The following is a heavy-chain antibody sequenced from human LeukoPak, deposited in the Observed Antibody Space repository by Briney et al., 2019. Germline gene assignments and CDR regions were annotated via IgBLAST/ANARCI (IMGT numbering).Heavy chain of an antibody. CDR1: GFTFSTYG. CDR3: VPGDEIKY. J-gene: IGHJ4*02. CDR2: IQHNGSNK. Sequence: GGSLRLSCAASGFTFSTYGMHWVRQAPGKGLEWVTFIQHNGSNKYYEDSVKGRFTVSRDNPKNTLYLQMNSLRAEDTALYYCVPGDEIKYWGQGNLVTVSS. D-gene: IGHD2-21*02. V-gene: IGHV3-30*02.